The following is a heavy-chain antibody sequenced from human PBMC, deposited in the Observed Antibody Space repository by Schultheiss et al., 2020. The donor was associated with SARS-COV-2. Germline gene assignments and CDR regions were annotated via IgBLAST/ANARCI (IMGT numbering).Heavy chain of an antibody. CDR2: INPNSGGT. D-gene: IGHD3-9*01. J-gene: IGHJ6*02. CDR3: ARDSGYYYHGMDV. V-gene: IGHV1-2*02. CDR1: GYTFTGYY. Sequence: ASVKVSCKASGYTFTGYYMHWVRQAPGQGLEWMGWINPNSGGTNYAQKFQGRVTMTRDTSISTAYMELSRLRSDDTAVYYCARDSGYYYHGMDVWGQGTTVTVSS.